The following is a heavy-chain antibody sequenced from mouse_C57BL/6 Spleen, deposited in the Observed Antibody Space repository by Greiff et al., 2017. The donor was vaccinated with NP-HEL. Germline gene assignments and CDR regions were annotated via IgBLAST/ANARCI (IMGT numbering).Heavy chain of an antibody. V-gene: IGHV1-20*01. Sequence: DVKLQESGPELVKPGDSVKISCKASGYSFTGYFMNWVMQSHGKSLEWIGRINPYNGDTFYNQKFKGKATLTVDKSSSTAHMELRSLTSEDSAVYYCARDYSNSYYAMDYWGQGTSVTVSS. CDR2: INPYNGDT. CDR1: GYSFTGYF. CDR3: ARDYSNSYYAMDY. D-gene: IGHD2-5*01. J-gene: IGHJ4*01.